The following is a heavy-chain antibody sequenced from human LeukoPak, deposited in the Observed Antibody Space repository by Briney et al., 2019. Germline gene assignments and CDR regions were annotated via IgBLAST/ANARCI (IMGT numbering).Heavy chain of an antibody. V-gene: IGHV3-9*01. CDR1: GFTFDDYA. CDR3: AKGSSTSYYYYMDV. J-gene: IGHJ6*03. CDR2: ISWNSGSI. Sequence: PGGSLRLSCAASGFTFDDYAMHWVRQAPGKGLEWVSGISWNSGSIGYADSVKGRFTISRDNAKNSLYLQMNSLRTEDTALYYCAKGSSTSYYYYMDVWGKGTTVTVSS. D-gene: IGHD2-2*01.